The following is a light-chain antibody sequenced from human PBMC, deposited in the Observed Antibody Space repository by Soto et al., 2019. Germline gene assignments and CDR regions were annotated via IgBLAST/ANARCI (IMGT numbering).Light chain of an antibody. CDR2: GAS. CDR1: QSVGSTF. CDR3: QQYGSSRWT. Sequence: EIALTQSPGTLSVSPGERATLSCRASQSVGSTFLAWYQQKPGQAPRLLIYGASSRETGIPDRFSGSGSGTDFTLTISRLEPEDFAVYYCQQYGSSRWTFGQGTKVDIK. J-gene: IGKJ1*01. V-gene: IGKV3-20*01.